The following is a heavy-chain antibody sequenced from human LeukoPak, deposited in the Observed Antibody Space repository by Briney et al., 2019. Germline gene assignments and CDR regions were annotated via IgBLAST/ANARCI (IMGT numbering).Heavy chain of an antibody. D-gene: IGHD5-12*01. J-gene: IGHJ5*02. V-gene: IGHV3-66*01. CDR3: ARVAVATTWFDP. Sequence: GGSLRLSCAASGFTVSSNYMSWVRQAPGKGMEWESVIYSGGSTYYADSVKGRFTISRDNSKNTLYLQMNSLRAEDTAVYYCARVAVATTWFDPWGQGTLVTVSS. CDR2: IYSGGST. CDR1: GFTVSSNY.